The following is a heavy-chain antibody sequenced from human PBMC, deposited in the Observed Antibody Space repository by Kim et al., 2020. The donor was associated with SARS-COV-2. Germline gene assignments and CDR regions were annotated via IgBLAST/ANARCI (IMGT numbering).Heavy chain of an antibody. V-gene: IGHV1-69*13. Sequence: SVKVSCKASGGTFSSYAISWVRQAPGQGLEWMGGIIPIFGTANYAQKFQGRVTITADESTSTAYMELSSLRSEDTAVYYCAGVRTSSGYYPGYYYYGMDVWGQGTTVTVSS. J-gene: IGHJ6*02. CDR2: IIPIFGTA. CDR1: GGTFSSYA. D-gene: IGHD3-22*01. CDR3: AGVRTSSGYYPGYYYYGMDV.